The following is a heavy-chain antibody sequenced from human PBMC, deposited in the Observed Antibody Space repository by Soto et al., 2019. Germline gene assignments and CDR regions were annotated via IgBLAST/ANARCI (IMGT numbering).Heavy chain of an antibody. Sequence: EVQLVESGGGLVQPGESPRLSCAASGFTFSSYWRHWIRQAPGKGLVWVSRVSSDGSSTVYATSVKGRLTISRDNAKNTLYLQMNSLSDEDTAVYYCARGLPNYSSFDSWGQGTLVTVSS. D-gene: IGHD4-4*01. V-gene: IGHV3-74*01. CDR3: ARGLPNYSSFDS. CDR1: GFTFSSYW. J-gene: IGHJ4*02. CDR2: VSSDGSST.